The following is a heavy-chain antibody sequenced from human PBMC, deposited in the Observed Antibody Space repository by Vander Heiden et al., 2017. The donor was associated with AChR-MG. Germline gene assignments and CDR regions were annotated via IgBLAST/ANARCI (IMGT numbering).Heavy chain of an antibody. D-gene: IGHD3-3*01. V-gene: IGHV4-59*02. Sequence: QVQLQESGPGLVKPSETLSLTCTVSGGGGSVSDYYWSLIRQPPGKGLEWIGYIHYGGSANYNPSLKSRVTMSVDTTKNQFSLKLTSVTAADTAVYYCARHRRFGAYDRELDSWGQGTLVTVSS. CDR2: IHYGGSA. CDR1: GGGGSVSDYY. CDR3: ARHRRFGAYDRELDS. J-gene: IGHJ4*02.